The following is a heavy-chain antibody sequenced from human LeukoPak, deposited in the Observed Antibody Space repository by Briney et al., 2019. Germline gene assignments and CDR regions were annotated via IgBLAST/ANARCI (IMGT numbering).Heavy chain of an antibody. Sequence: GGSLRLSCAASGFTFSSYGMHWVRQAPGKGLEWVAVISYDGSNKYYADSVKGRFTISRDNSKNTLYLQMNSLRAEDTAVYYCAKDWEKATAIPGPIDYWGQGTLVTVSS. CDR1: GFTFSSYG. D-gene: IGHD2-2*02. J-gene: IGHJ4*02. V-gene: IGHV3-30*18. CDR2: ISYDGSNK. CDR3: AKDWEKATAIPGPIDY.